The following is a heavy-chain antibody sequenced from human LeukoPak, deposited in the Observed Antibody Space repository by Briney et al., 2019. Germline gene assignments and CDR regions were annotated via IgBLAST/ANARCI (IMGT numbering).Heavy chain of an antibody. CDR3: ARSIVGATSWFDP. D-gene: IGHD1-26*01. CDR2: IYYSGST. V-gene: IGHV4-39*07. J-gene: IGHJ5*02. CDR1: GGSISSSSYY. Sequence: PSETLSLTCTVSGGSISSSSYYWGWIRQPPGKGLEWIGSIYYSGSTYYNPSLKSRVTISVDTSKNQFSLKLSSVTAADTAVYYCARSIVGATSWFDPWGQGTLVTVSS.